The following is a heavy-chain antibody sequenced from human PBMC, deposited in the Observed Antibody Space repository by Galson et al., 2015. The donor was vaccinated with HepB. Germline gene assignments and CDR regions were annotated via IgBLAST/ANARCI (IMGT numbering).Heavy chain of an antibody. CDR3: ARGSGVPWFGENGGEDY. J-gene: IGHJ4*02. D-gene: IGHD3-10*01. V-gene: IGHV3-33*01. CDR2: IWYDGSNK. Sequence: SLRLSCAASGFTFSSYGMHWVRQAPGKGLEWVAVIWYDGSNKNYADSVKGRFTISRDNSKNTLYLQMDSLRAEDTAVYYCARGSGVPWFGENGGEDYWGQGTLVTVSS. CDR1: GFTFSSYG.